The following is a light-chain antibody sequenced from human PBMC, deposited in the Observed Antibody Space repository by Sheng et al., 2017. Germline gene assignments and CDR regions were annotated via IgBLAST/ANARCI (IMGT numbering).Light chain of an antibody. CDR2: GAS. J-gene: IGKJ1*01. CDR3: QQYNSYSWT. V-gene: IGKV3-20*01. CDR1: QSVSSSY. Sequence: EIVLTQSPGTLSLSPGERATLSCRASQSVSSSYIAWYQQKPGQAPRLLIYGASSRATGIPDRFSGSGSGTEFTLTISSLQPDDFATYYCQQYNSYSWTFGQGTKVEIK.